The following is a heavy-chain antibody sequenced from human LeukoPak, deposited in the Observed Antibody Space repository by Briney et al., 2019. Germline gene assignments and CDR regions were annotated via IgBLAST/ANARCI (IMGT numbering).Heavy chain of an antibody. CDR3: ARDPNTGFDP. Sequence: SETLSLTCAVCGGSFSGYYWSWIRQPRGKGLEWIGSIYHSGSTNYNPSLKSRVTISVDTSKNQFSLKQSSVTAPDTAVYYCARDPNTGFDPWGQGTLVTVSS. CDR2: IYHSGST. CDR1: GGSFSGYY. J-gene: IGHJ5*02. V-gene: IGHV4-34*01.